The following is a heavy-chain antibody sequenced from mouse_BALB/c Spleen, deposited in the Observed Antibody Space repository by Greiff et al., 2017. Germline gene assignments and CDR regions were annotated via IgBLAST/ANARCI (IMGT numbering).Heavy chain of an antibody. CDR3: ARRGYYYALDY. D-gene: IGHD1-1*01. Sequence: VQLQQSGPELMKPGASVKISCKASGYSFTSYYMHWVKQSHGKSLEWIGYIDPFNGGTSYNQKFKGKATLTVDKSSSTAYMHLSSLTSEDSAVYYCARRGYYYALDYWGQGTTLTVSS. V-gene: IGHV1S135*01. CDR2: IDPFNGGT. CDR1: GYSFTSYY. J-gene: IGHJ2*01.